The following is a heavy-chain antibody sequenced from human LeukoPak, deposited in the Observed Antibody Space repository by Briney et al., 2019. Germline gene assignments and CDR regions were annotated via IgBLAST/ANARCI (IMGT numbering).Heavy chain of an antibody. CDR2: IRYDGSNK. CDR1: GFTFSSYG. CDR3: AKSARRYCSGGSCYYFDY. D-gene: IGHD2-15*01. J-gene: IGHJ4*02. V-gene: IGHV3-30*02. Sequence: PGGSLRLSRAASGFTFSSYGMHWVRQAPGKGLEWVAFIRYDGSNKYYADSVKGRFTISRDNSKNTLYLQMNSLRAEDTAVYYCAKSARRYCSGGSCYYFDYWGQGTLVTVSS.